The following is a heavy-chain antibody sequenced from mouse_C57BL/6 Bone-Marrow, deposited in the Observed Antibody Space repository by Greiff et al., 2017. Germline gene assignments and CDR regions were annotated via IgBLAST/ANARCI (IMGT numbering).Heavy chain of an antibody. D-gene: IGHD2-13*01. J-gene: IGHJ4*01. V-gene: IGHV7-1*01. CDR2: SRNKANDYTT. Sequence: EVKLMESGGGLVQSGRSLRLSCATSGFTFSDFYMEWVRQAPGKGLEWIAASRNKANDYTTEYSAAVKGRFIVSRDTSQSILYLQMNALRAEDTAIYYCARDDDFSMDYWGQGTSVTVSS. CDR1: GFTFSDFY. CDR3: ARDDDFSMDY.